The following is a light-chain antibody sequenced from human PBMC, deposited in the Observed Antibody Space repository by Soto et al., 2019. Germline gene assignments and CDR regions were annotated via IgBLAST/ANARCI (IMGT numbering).Light chain of an antibody. V-gene: IGLV3-21*04. CDR2: YDS. CDR1: NIGSKS. J-gene: IGLJ2*01. Sequence: SYELTQPPSVSVAPGKTARITCGGNNIGSKSVHWYQQKPGQAPVLVIYYDSDRPSGIPERFSGFNSGNTAILTISRVEAGDEADYYCQVWDSSSDHVVFGGGTKLTV. CDR3: QVWDSSSDHVV.